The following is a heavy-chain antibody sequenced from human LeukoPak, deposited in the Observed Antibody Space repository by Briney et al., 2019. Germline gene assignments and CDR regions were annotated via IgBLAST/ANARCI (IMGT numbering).Heavy chain of an antibody. Sequence: SETLSLTCAVSGVSFDDYYWSWVRQTPGKGLEWIGEINHSGYTNDSPSLKSRVTLSIDTYRKQFSLNLRSVTVADAGIYYCTRMTTGHDYWGQGTLVTVSS. V-gene: IGHV4-34*01. CDR3: TRMTTGHDY. CDR1: GVSFDDYY. J-gene: IGHJ4*02. CDR2: INHSGYT. D-gene: IGHD4-17*01.